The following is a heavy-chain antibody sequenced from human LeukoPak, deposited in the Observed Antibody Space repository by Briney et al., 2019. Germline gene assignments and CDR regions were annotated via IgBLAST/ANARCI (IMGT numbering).Heavy chain of an antibody. CDR2: ISGSGGST. CDR3: ARGGYYDSSVGY. Sequence: PGGSLRPSCAASGFTFSSYAMSWVRQAPGKGLEWVSAISGSGGSTYYADSVKGRFTISRDNAKNSLYLQMNSLRAEDTAVYYCARGGYYDSSVGYWGQGTLVTVSS. CDR1: GFTFSSYA. J-gene: IGHJ4*02. V-gene: IGHV3-23*01. D-gene: IGHD3-22*01.